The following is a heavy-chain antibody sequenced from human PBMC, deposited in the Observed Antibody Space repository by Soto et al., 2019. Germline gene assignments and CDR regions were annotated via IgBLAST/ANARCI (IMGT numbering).Heavy chain of an antibody. D-gene: IGHD3-10*01. CDR3: AKGKSTGDIDWFDP. Sequence: GGSLRLSCTASGFTLQNYAMAWVRQAPGKGLEWVSTLIGGHYGTAYSYSVKGRFTVSRDNSKNCLYLQMNSLGVEDTAMYFCAKGKSTGDIDWFDPWGQGSRVTVSS. CDR1: GFTLQNYA. J-gene: IGHJ5*02. CDR2: LIGGHYGT. V-gene: IGHV3-23*01.